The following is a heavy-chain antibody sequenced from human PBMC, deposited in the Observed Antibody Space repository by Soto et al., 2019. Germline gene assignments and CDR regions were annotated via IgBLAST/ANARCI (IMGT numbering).Heavy chain of an antibody. CDR3: ARLSAAWFDP. V-gene: IGHV4-61*01. CDR2: IYHSGST. D-gene: IGHD6-19*01. Sequence: QVQLQESGPGLVKPSETLTLTCTVSGGSVSSGSYYWGWIRQPPGTGLEWIGYIYHSGSTNYNPSLKSRVTISVDTSKNQFSLSLTSVTAADTAVYYGARLSAAWFDPWGQGTLVTVAS. CDR1: GGSVSSGSYY. J-gene: IGHJ5*02.